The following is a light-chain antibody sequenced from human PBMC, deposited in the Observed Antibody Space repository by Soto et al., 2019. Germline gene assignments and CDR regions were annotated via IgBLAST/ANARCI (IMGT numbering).Light chain of an antibody. CDR3: SSYTSSSLEV. J-gene: IGLJ3*02. CDR2: DVS. Sequence: QLVLTQPASVSASPGQSITISCTGTSSDVGGYNSVSWYQQHPGKAPKLMIYDVSNRPSGVSNRFSGSRSGNTASLTISGLQAEDEADYYCSSYTSSSLEVFGGGTKLTVL. CDR1: SSDVGGYNS. V-gene: IGLV2-14*01.